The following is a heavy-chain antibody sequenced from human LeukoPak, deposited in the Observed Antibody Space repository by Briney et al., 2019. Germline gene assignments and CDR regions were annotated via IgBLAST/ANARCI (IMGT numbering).Heavy chain of an antibody. D-gene: IGHD1-26*01. CDR3: ARVTTGSYYSDH. CDR1: GVSISSVY. V-gene: IGHV4-4*07. CDR2: IYTRAST. J-gene: IGHJ4*02. Sequence: SSETLSLTCTVSGVSISSVYWNWIRQPAGKGLEWIGRIYTRASTNYNPSLKSRVTMSVDTSKNQLSLKLRSVTAADTAVYYCARVTTGSYYSDHWGQGTLVTVSS.